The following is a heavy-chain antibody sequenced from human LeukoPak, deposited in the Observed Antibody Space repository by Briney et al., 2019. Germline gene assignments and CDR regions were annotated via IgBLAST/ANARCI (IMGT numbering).Heavy chain of an antibody. CDR3: ARERSSQGYFDF. Sequence: SETLSLTYTVSGGSISSYYWSWIRQPPGKGLEWIGYIYYSGSTNYNPSLKSRVTISVDTSKNQFSLKLSSVTAADTAMYYCARERSSQGYFDFWGQGTLVTVSS. V-gene: IGHV4-59*01. J-gene: IGHJ4*02. CDR1: GGSISSYY. CDR2: IYYSGST. D-gene: IGHD6-6*01.